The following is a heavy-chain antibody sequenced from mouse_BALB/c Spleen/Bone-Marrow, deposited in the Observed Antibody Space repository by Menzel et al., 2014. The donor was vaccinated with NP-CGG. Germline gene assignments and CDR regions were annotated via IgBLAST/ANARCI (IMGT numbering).Heavy chain of an antibody. CDR3: AREVLRDYFDY. J-gene: IGHJ2*01. Sequence: EVKLVESGGGLVKPGGSLKLSCAASGFAFSSYDMSWVRQTPEKRLEWVAYISSGGGSTYYPDTVKGRFTISRDNAKNSLYLQMSSLKSEDTAMYYCAREVLRDYFDYWGQGTTLTVS. CDR2: ISSGGGST. V-gene: IGHV5-12-1*01. CDR1: GFAFSSYD. D-gene: IGHD1-1*01.